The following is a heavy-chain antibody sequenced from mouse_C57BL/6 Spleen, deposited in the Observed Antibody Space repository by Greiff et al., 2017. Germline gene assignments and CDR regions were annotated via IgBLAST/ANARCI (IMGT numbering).Heavy chain of an antibody. CDR1: GFSFNTYA. J-gene: IGHJ3*01. CDR2: IRSKSNNYAT. V-gene: IGHV10-1*01. Sequence: DVMLVESGGGLVQPKGSLKLSCAASGFSFNTYAMNWVRQAPGKGLEWVARIRSKSNNYATYYADSVKDRFTISRDDSESMLYLQMNNLKTEDTAMYYCVRHELAYWGQGTLVTVSA. D-gene: IGHD4-1*01. CDR3: VRHELAY.